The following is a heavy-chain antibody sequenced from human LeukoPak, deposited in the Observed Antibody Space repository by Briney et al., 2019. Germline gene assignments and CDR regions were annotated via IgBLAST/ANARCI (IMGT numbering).Heavy chain of an antibody. CDR3: ARGYYSMDV. CDR1: GFTVSSNY. CDR2: IHSGGST. J-gene: IGHJ6*02. Sequence: GSLRLSCAGSGFTVSSNYMSLVRQAPGKGLDWVSVIHSGGSTYYADSVKGRFTISRDNSKNTLYLQMNSLRVEDTAVYHCARGYYSMDVWGQGTTVTVSS. V-gene: IGHV3-66*01.